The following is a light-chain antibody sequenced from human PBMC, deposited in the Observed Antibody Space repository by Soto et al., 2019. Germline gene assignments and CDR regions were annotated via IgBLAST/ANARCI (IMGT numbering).Light chain of an antibody. Sequence: QSALTQPASVSGSPGQSITVSCTGTSSDVGGYSLVSWYHQNPGNAPKLVIYEGTKRPSGVSHRLSGSKSGNTASLTISGLQAEDEADYYCSSYTSSSTLDWVFGGGTQLTVL. CDR3: SSYTSSSTLDWV. J-gene: IGLJ3*02. CDR1: SSDVGGYSL. V-gene: IGLV2-14*02. CDR2: EGT.